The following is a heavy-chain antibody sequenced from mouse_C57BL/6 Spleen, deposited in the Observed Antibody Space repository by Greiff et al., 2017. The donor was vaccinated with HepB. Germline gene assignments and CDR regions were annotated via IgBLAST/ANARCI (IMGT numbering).Heavy chain of an antibody. J-gene: IGHJ4*01. CDR3: ARDDYGGAMDY. CDR1: GFTFSDYG. CDR2: ISSGSSTI. Sequence: DVKLVESGGGLVKPGGSLKLSCAASGFTFSDYGMHWVRQAPEKGLEWVAYISSGSSTIYYADTVKGRFTISRDNAKNTLFLQMTSLRSEDTAMYYCARDDYGGAMDYWGQGTSVTVSS. V-gene: IGHV5-17*01. D-gene: IGHD2-4*01.